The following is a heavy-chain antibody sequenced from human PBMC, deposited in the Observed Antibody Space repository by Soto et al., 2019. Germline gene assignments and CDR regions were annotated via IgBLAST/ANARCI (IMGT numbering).Heavy chain of an antibody. D-gene: IGHD2-8*01. Sequence: EVQLVQSGGGLAQPGKSLRLSCAASGFIFRKFWMHWVRQVPGKGPVWVSYISSDGTTTDYADSVKGRFTISRDNAKDTLYLQMDSLRAEDTAVYYCAIQDCTNDVCLEAAVTVGGALESWGQGTLVTVSS. CDR1: GFIFRKFW. V-gene: IGHV3-74*01. J-gene: IGHJ1*01. CDR2: ISSDGTTT. CDR3: AIQDCTNDVCLEAAVTVGGALES.